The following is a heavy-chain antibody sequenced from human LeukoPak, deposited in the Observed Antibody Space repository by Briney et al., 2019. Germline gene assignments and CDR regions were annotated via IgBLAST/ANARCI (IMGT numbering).Heavy chain of an antibody. CDR3: ARALWRGYSYGWVDY. V-gene: IGHV4-59*01. CDR1: GGSISSYY. D-gene: IGHD5-18*01. CDR2: IYYSAST. J-gene: IGHJ4*02. Sequence: PSETLSLTCTVSGGSISSYYWSWIRQPPGQGLEWIGYIYYSASTNYNPSLKSRVTISVDTSKNQFSLKLSSVTAADTAVYYCARALWRGYSYGWVDYWGQGTLVTVSS.